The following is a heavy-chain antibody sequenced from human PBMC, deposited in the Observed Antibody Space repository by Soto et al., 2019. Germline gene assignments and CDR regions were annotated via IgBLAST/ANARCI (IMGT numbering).Heavy chain of an antibody. CDR2: IYAAGEGK. J-gene: IGHJ6*02. CDR1: GFIFSNYA. Sequence: GGSLRLSCAASGFIFSNYAMFWFRQAPGKGLEWVSTIYAAGEGKKYAGSVKGRFTISRDNSRDTLFLQMDSLRVEDTAVYYCASPVRTRSGSSHYYYYGMDVWGQGTTVTVSS. CDR3: ASPVRTRSGSSHYYYYGMDV. V-gene: IGHV3-23*01. D-gene: IGHD3-10*01.